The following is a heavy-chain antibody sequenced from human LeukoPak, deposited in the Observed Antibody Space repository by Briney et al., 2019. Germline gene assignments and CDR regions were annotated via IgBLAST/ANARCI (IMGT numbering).Heavy chain of an antibody. D-gene: IGHD3-9*01. CDR2: ISAYNGNT. J-gene: IGHJ3*02. CDR1: GYTFTSYG. Sequence: GASVKVSCKASGYTFTSYGISWVRQAPGQGLEWMGWISAYNGNTNYAQKLQGRVTMTTDTSTSTAYMELSRLRSDDTAVYYCARALRFLTGYYKNAFDIWGQGTMVTVSS. CDR3: ARALRFLTGYYKNAFDI. V-gene: IGHV1-18*01.